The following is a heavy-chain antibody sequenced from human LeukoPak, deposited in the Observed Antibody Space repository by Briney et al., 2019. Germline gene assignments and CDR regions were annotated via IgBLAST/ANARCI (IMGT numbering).Heavy chain of an antibody. D-gene: IGHD6-19*01. CDR2: ISYDGSNK. CDR3: AREFWYSSAKDGMDV. J-gene: IGHJ6*02. Sequence: PGGSLRLSCAASGFTFSSYAMHWVRQAPGKGLEWVAVISYDGSNKYYADSAKGRFTISRDNSKNTLYLQMNSLRAEDTAVYYCAREFWYSSAKDGMDVWGQGTTVTVSS. V-gene: IGHV3-30-3*01. CDR1: GFTFSSYA.